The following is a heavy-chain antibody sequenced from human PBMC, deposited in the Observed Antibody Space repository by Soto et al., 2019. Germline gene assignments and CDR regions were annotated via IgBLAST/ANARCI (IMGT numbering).Heavy chain of an antibody. CDR2: MNPNSGNT. Sequence: ASVKVSCKASGYTFTSYDINWVRQATGQGLEWMGWMNPNSGNTGYAQKFQGRVTMTRNTSISTAYMELSSLRSEDTAVYYCAKLKNKLTQFDYWGQGTLVTVSS. CDR1: GYTFTSYD. CDR3: AKLKNKLTQFDY. V-gene: IGHV1-8*01. J-gene: IGHJ4*02. D-gene: IGHD1-7*01.